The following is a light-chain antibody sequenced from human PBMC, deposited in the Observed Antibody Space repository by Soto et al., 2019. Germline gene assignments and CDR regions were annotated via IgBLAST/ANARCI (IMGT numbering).Light chain of an antibody. CDR1: QSISSW. J-gene: IGKJ1*01. Sequence: DIQMTQSPSTLSASVGDRVTITCRASQSISSWLAWYQQKPGKAPKLLIYDASSLESGVPSRFSGSGSGTESTLTISSLQPDDFATYYCQQSNSYTGTFGPGTNV. CDR3: QQSNSYTGT. CDR2: DAS. V-gene: IGKV1-5*01.